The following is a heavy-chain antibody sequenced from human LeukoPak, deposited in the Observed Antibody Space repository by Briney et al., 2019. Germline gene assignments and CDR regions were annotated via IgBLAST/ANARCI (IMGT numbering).Heavy chain of an antibody. CDR2: IYTSGST. CDR3: ARDFKWFGESYHYYYMDV. J-gene: IGHJ6*03. Sequence: SETLSLTCTVSGGSISSYYWSWIRQPAGKGLEWIGRIYTSGSTNYNPSLKSRVTMSVDTSKNQFSLKLISVTAADTAVYYCARDFKWFGESYHYYYMDVWGKGTTVTVSS. CDR1: GGSISSYY. D-gene: IGHD3-10*01. V-gene: IGHV4-4*07.